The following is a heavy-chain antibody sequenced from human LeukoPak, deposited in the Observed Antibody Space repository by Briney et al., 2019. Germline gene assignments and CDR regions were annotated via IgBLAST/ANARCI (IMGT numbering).Heavy chain of an antibody. D-gene: IGHD2-15*01. V-gene: IGHV3-23*01. CDR1: GFTFSSYA. Sequence: QSGGSLRLSCAASGFTFSSYAMSWVRQAPGKGLKWVSAISGSGGSTYYADSVKGRFTISRDNSKNTLYLQMNSLRAEDTAVYYCAKGGSREFYYYMDVWGKGTTVTVSS. CDR2: ISGSGGST. CDR3: AKGGSREFYYYMDV. J-gene: IGHJ6*03.